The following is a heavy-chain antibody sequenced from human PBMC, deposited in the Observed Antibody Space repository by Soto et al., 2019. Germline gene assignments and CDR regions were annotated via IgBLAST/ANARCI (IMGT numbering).Heavy chain of an antibody. CDR1: GGYISSHC. V-gene: IGHV4-59*11. Sequence: SETMSLTCTVSGGYISSHCWSWVRQAPGKGLEWIGHIYYRGSTNYNPSLRSRSTISVDASKSQFSLKLNSVTTADTAVYYCARDGREASGMDVWGQGTKVTVSS. CDR3: ARDGREASGMDV. D-gene: IGHD1-26*01. J-gene: IGHJ6*02. CDR2: IYYRGST.